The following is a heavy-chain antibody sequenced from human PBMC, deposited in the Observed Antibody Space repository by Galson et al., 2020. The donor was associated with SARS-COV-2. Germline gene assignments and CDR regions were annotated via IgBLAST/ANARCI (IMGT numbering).Heavy chain of an antibody. CDR3: LAYSSSRQSY. CDR1: GFTVSSNY. Sequence: GGSLRLSCAASGFTVSSNYMNWVRQAPGKGLEWVSVIYSGGTRYYADSVKGRFTVSRDNSKNTLYLQMNSLRIEDTAFYYCLAYSSSRQSYWGQGTLVSVSS. V-gene: IGHV3-66*02. D-gene: IGHD6-6*01. CDR2: IYSGGTR. J-gene: IGHJ4*02.